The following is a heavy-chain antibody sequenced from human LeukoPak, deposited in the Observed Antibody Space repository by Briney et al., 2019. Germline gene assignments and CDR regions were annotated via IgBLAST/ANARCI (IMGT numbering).Heavy chain of an antibody. CDR2: ISYDGSNK. J-gene: IGHJ4*02. CDR3: AKGAYYYDSSGQYYFDY. D-gene: IGHD3-22*01. CDR1: GFTFSSYG. Sequence: GGSLRLSCAASGFTFSSYGMHWVRQAPGKGLGWVAVISYDGSNKYYADSVKGRFTISRDNSKNTLYLQMNGLRAEDTAVYYCAKGAYYYDSSGQYYFDYWGQGTLVTVSS. V-gene: IGHV3-30*18.